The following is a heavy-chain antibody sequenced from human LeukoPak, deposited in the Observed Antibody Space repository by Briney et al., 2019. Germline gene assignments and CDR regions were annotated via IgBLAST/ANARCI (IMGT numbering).Heavy chain of an antibody. CDR1: GFTFNNYA. J-gene: IGHJ4*02. Sequence: PGGSLRLSCAASGFTFNNYAMHWVRQAPGKGVEWVSSISWNSGRIEYAVSVKGRFTISRDNAKNSLYLQMDSLRVEDTALYYCGKDASGTSEWYYFDCWGQGTLVTVSS. V-gene: IGHV3-9*01. CDR3: GKDASGTSEWYYFDC. D-gene: IGHD3-10*01. CDR2: ISWNSGRI.